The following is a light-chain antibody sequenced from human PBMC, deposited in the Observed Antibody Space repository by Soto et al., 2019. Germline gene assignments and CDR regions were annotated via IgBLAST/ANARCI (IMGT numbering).Light chain of an antibody. V-gene: IGLV2-14*01. CDR2: EVN. CDR1: SSDVGGYNY. Sequence: QSVLTQPASVSGSPGQSITISCTGTSSDVGGYNYVSWYQQHPGKAPKLMIYEVNNRPSGVSNRFSGSKSGNTASLTISGLQAEDEADYYCSSYKSSSVVFGGGTKVTVL. J-gene: IGLJ2*01. CDR3: SSYKSSSVV.